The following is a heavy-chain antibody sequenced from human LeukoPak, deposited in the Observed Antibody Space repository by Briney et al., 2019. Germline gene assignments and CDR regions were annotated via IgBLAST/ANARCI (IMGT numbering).Heavy chain of an antibody. CDR1: GFTFSSYA. D-gene: IGHD3-22*01. CDR2: ISGSGGST. Sequence: PGGSLRLSCAASGFTFSSYAMSWVRQAPGKGLEWVSAISGSGGSTYYADSVKGRFTISRDNSKNTLYLQMNSLRAEDTAVYYCAKLSITMIVVVMPYFDYWGQGTLDTVSS. V-gene: IGHV3-23*01. CDR3: AKLSITMIVVVMPYFDY. J-gene: IGHJ4*02.